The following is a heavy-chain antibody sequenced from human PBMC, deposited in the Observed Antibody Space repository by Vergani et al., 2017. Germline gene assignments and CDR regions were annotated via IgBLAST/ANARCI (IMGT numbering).Heavy chain of an antibody. Sequence: EVRLEQCGAEVKRPGTTVKISCKVSGHTSSDFQIHWVQQGPGRGLEWMGLFDLEDGQSIQTDKFVGRVTMTADKSMDTAYMEITSLISDDTAVYYCATVALRGIRFFDRWGRGTPVTVSS. D-gene: IGHD3-16*01. CDR1: GHTSSDFQ. CDR3: ATVALRGIRFFDR. V-gene: IGHV1-69-2*01. CDR2: FDLEDGQS. J-gene: IGHJ2*01.